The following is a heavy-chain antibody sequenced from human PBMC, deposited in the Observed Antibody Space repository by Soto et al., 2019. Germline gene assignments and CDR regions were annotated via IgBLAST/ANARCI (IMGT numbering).Heavy chain of an antibody. CDR2: ISAYNGNT. Sequence: QVQLVQSGAEVKKPGASVKVSCKASGYTFTSYGIRWVRQAPGQGLEWMGWISAYNGNTNYAQKLQGRVTMTTDTSTSTAYMERRSLRADDTAVYYCARDRCSSTSCSTSDYWGQGTLVTVSS. V-gene: IGHV1-18*01. D-gene: IGHD2-2*01. CDR3: ARDRCSSTSCSTSDY. CDR1: GYTFTSYG. J-gene: IGHJ4*02.